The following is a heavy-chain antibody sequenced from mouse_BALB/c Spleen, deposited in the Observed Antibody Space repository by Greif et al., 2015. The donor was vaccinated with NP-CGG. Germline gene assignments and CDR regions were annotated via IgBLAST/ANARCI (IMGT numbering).Heavy chain of an antibody. V-gene: IGHV1-7*01. CDR3: ASYYGSSYYYAMDY. D-gene: IGHD1-1*01. CDR1: GYTFTSYW. CDR2: INPSTGYT. Sequence: QVQLQQSGAELAKPGASVKMSCKASGYTFTSYWMHWVKQRPGQGLEWIGYINPSTGYTEYNQKLKDKATLTADKSSSTAYMQLSSLTSEDSAVYYCASYYGSSYYYAMDYWGQGTSVTVSS. J-gene: IGHJ4*01.